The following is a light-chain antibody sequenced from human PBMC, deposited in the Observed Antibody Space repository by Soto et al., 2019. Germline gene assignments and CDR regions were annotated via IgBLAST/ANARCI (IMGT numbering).Light chain of an antibody. CDR2: ATS. CDR3: QQRSAWPPSLT. Sequence: EIVLKQSPATLSLSPGERATLSCRASQSVSSSLAWYQHKPGQAPRLLIYATSHRATDIPTRFSGSGSETDFTLSISSLEPEDFAVYYCQQRSAWPPSLTFGGGTKVEIK. CDR1: QSVSSS. J-gene: IGKJ4*01. V-gene: IGKV3-11*01.